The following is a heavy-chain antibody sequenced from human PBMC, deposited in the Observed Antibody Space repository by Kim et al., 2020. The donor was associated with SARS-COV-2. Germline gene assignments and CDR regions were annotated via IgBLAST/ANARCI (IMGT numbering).Heavy chain of an antibody. CDR1: GGSISSSNW. CDR3: ARDRRYSSSWYSKNYGMDI. D-gene: IGHD6-13*01. J-gene: IGHJ6*02. V-gene: IGHV4-4*02. Sequence: SETLSLTCAVSGGSISSSNWWSWVRQPPGKGLEWIGEIYHSGSTNYNPSLKSRVTISVDKSKNQFSLKLSSVTAADTAVYYCARDRRYSSSWYSKNYGMDIWGQGTTVTVSS. CDR2: IYHSGST.